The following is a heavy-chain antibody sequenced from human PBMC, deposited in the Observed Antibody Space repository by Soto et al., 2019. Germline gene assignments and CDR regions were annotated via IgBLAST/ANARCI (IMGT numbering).Heavy chain of an antibody. Sequence: SVKVSCKTSGYTFSSYSINWVRQAPGQGLEWMAWISTYSGNTHYAERVQGRVTVTLDKSARTAFMEMRGLTSDDTAVYFCARDNGYYDLWGQGTLVTVSS. CDR2: ISTYSGNT. V-gene: IGHV1-18*04. CDR1: GYTFSSYS. CDR3: ARDNGYYDL. J-gene: IGHJ4*02.